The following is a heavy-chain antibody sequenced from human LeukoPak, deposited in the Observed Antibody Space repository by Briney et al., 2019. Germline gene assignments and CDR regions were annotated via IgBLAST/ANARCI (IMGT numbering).Heavy chain of an antibody. V-gene: IGHV3-7*01. D-gene: IGHD2-2*01. CDR1: GFTFSSYW. CDR2: IKQDGSEK. Sequence: GGSLRLSCAASGFTFSSYWLSWVRQAPGKGLEWVANIKQDGSEKYYVDSVKGRFTISRDNAKKALYLQMDSLRAEDTAVHYCARDHGYQLLSWFDTWGQGTLVTVSS. CDR3: ARDHGYQLLSWFDT. J-gene: IGHJ5*02.